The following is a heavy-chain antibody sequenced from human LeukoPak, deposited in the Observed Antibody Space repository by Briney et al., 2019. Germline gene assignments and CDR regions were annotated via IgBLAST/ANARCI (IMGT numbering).Heavy chain of an antibody. CDR1: GDSIRSDSYY. J-gene: IGHJ5*02. Sequence: MSSETLSLTCTVSGDSIRSDSYYWGWIRQPPGKGLEWIGNIYYTGSTFYSPSLKSRVTISVDTSNNQFSLRLSSVTAADTAVYYCARDLASRYYGSGSYYDWFDPWGQGTLVTVSS. V-gene: IGHV4-39*07. D-gene: IGHD3-10*01. CDR2: IYYTGST. CDR3: ARDLASRYYGSGSYYDWFDP.